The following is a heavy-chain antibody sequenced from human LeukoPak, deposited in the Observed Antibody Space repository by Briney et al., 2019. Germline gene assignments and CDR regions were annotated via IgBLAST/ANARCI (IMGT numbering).Heavy chain of an antibody. CDR1: GFTFRNYW. V-gene: IGHV3-7*01. Sequence: GGSLRLSCAASGFTFRNYWMSWVRQAPGKGLECVANIKQDGSEEYYVDSVKGRFTISRDNAKNSLYLQMNSLRAGDTAVYYCARYDNGGYWGQGTLVTVSS. J-gene: IGHJ4*02. D-gene: IGHD1-1*01. CDR3: ARYDNGGY. CDR2: IKQDGSEE.